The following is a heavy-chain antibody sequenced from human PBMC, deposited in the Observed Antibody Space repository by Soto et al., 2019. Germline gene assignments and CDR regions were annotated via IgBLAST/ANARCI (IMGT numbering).Heavy chain of an antibody. J-gene: IGHJ2*01. V-gene: IGHV3-30*18. Sequence: QVQLVESGGGVVQPGRSLRLSCAASGFTFSSYGMHWVRQAPGKGLEWVAVISYDGSNKYYADSVKGRFTISRDNSKNTLYLPMNSLRAEDTAVYSCAKTAGGAWYFDLWGRGTLVTVSS. CDR2: ISYDGSNK. CDR3: AKTAGGAWYFDL. CDR1: GFTFSSYG.